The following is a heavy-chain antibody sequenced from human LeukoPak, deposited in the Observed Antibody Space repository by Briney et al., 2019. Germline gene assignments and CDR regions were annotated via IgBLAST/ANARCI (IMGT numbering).Heavy chain of an antibody. CDR1: GFSFSDYN. J-gene: IGHJ6*03. D-gene: IGHD3-10*01. Sequence: PGGSLRLSCAASGFSFSDYNMNWVRQAPGKALEWVSSITTSSTYIYYGDSVKGRFTISRDNAKNSLYLQMNGLRAEDTAVYYCARETLWFGEFYMDVWGKGTTVTISS. CDR2: ITTSSTYI. V-gene: IGHV3-21*01. CDR3: ARETLWFGEFYMDV.